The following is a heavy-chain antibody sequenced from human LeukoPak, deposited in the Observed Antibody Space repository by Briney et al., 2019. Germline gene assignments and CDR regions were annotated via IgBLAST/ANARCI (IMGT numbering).Heavy chain of an antibody. CDR1: GFTFSNAW. V-gene: IGHV3-15*01. J-gene: IGHJ4*02. Sequence: GGSLRLSCAASGFTFSNAWMSWVRQAPGKGLEWVGRIKSKTDGGTTDYAAPVKGRFTISRDNAKNSLYLQMNSLRAEDTAVYYCASGNLESRYAQLNYFDYWGQGTLVTVSS. D-gene: IGHD2-15*01. CDR3: ASGNLESRYAQLNYFDY. CDR2: IKSKTDGGTT.